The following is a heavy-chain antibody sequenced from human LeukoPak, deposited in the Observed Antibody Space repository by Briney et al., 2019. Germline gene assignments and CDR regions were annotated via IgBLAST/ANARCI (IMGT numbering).Heavy chain of an antibody. Sequence: GRSLRLSCAAFGFTFSSYGMHWVRQAPGKGLEWVAFISYDGSDKYYAASVKGRFTISRDNSKNTLSLQMNSLRAEDTAVYHCAKDYDYGDYAADYWGQGTLATVSS. CDR2: ISYDGSDK. J-gene: IGHJ4*02. D-gene: IGHD4-17*01. CDR1: GFTFSSYG. V-gene: IGHV3-30*18. CDR3: AKDYDYGDYAADY.